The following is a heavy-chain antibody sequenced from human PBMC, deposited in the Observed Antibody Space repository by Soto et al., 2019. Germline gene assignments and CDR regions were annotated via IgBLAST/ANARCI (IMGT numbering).Heavy chain of an antibody. CDR2: IIPIFGTA. CDR1: GGTFSSYA. D-gene: IGHD2-2*01. CDR3: ARAGHYCSSTSCLPNYYYYGMDV. J-gene: IGHJ6*02. Sequence: GASVKVSCKASGGTFSSYAISWVRQAPGQGLEWMGGIIPIFGTANYAQKFQGRVTITADESTSTAYMELSSLRSEDTAVYYCARAGHYCSSTSCLPNYYYYGMDVWGQGTTVTVSS. V-gene: IGHV1-69*13.